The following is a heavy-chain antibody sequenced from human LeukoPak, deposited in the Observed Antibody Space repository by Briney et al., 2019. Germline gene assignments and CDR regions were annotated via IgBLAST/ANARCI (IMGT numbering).Heavy chain of an antibody. D-gene: IGHD3-10*01. V-gene: IGHV5-51*01. CDR2: IYPGDSDT. CDR3: ARSSMVRGVINRIDY. CDR1: GYSFTSYW. J-gene: IGHJ4*02. Sequence: GESLKISCKGSGYSFTSYWIGWVRQMPGKGLEWMGIIYPGDSDTRYSPSFQGQVTISADKSISTAYLQWSSLKASDTAMYYCARSSMVRGVINRIDYWGQGTLVTVSS.